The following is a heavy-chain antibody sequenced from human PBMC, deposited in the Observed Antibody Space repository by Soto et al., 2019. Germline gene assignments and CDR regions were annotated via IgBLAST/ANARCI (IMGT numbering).Heavy chain of an antibody. V-gene: IGHV1-2*04. CDR3: ARARANVAPNWFDP. D-gene: IGHD5-12*01. J-gene: IGHJ5*02. CDR2: INPYSGAT. CDR1: GYTFSDYY. Sequence: QVQLVRSGAEVKKPGASVKVSCKASGYTFSDYYVHWVRQAPGQGLEWMGWINPYSGATNYAQKFQDWVTMTGDASVSTAYLELTTLVSDDTAVYYCARARANVAPNWFDPWGQGTLVIVSS.